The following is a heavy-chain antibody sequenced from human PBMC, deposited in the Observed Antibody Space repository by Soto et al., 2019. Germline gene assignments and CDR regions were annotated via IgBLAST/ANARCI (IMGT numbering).Heavy chain of an antibody. CDR2: IVVGSGST. D-gene: IGHD3-22*01. Sequence: QMQLVQSGPEVKKPGTSVKVSCKASGFTFTSSTVQWVRQARGQRLEWVGWIVVGSGSTNYAQKFQERVTITRDIAQSPAYMERSNLGSEPKAGYHCGAAVSSGYYAVPLGYWGQGTLVTVSS. CDR3: GAAVSSGYYAVPLGY. V-gene: IGHV1-58*01. CDR1: GFTFTSST. J-gene: IGHJ4*02.